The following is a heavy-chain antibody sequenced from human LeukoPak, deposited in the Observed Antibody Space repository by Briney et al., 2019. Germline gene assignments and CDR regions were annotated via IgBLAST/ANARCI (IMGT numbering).Heavy chain of an antibody. CDR2: KFYSGST. V-gene: IGHV4-34*01. CDR1: GGSFSGYY. D-gene: IGHD6-19*01. Sequence: SEILSLTCAVYGGSFSGYYWSWIRQPPGMGLEWIGSKFYSGSTYYNPSLKSRVTLSVDASKNQFSLKLSSVTAADTAVYYCARGNSLLRPRSSGWGGAFDIWGQGTMVTVSS. CDR3: ARGNSLLRPRSSGWGGAFDI. J-gene: IGHJ3*02.